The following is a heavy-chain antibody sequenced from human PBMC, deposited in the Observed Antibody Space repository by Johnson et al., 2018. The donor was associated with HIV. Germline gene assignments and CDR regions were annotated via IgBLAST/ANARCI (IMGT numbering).Heavy chain of an antibody. CDR3: ARAGAVGFDAFDI. CDR2: IYSGGNT. CDR1: GFTVSSNY. V-gene: IGHV3-66*03. D-gene: IGHD6-19*01. J-gene: IGHJ3*02. Sequence: VQLVESGGGLIQPGGSLRLSCAASGFTVSSNYMSWVRQAPGKGLEWVSVIYSGGNTYYADSVKGRFTISRDNSKNTLYLQMNSLRAEDTAVYYCARAGAVGFDAFDIWGQGTMVTVSS.